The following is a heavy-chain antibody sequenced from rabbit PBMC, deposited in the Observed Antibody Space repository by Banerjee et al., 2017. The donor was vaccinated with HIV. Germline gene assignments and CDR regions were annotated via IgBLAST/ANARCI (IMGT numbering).Heavy chain of an antibody. J-gene: IGHJ2*01. V-gene: IGHV1S47*01. CDR2: IDPVFGST. Sequence: QEQLVESGGGLVQPGGSLKLSCKASGFDFSSYGVSWVRQAPGKGLVWIGYIDPVFGSTYYASWVNGRFTISSHNAQNTLYLQLNSLTAADTATYFCVRDRAVVAGVVGLDLWGPGTLVTVS. D-gene: IGHD4-1*01. CDR1: GFDFSSYG. CDR3: VRDRAVVAGVVGLDL.